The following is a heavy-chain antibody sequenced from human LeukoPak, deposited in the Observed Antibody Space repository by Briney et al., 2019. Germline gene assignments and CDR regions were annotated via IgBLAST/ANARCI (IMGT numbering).Heavy chain of an antibody. D-gene: IGHD2-2*01. V-gene: IGHV3-21*01. CDR3: ARVLGYCSSTSCYAGKDY. CDR2: ISSSSSYI. J-gene: IGHJ4*02. CDR1: GFTFSSYS. Sequence: PGGSLRLSCAASGFTFSSYSMNWVRQAPGKGLEWVSSISSSSSYIYYADSAKGRFTISRDNAKNSLYLQMNNLRAEDTAVYYCARVLGYCSSTSCYAGKDYWGQGTLVTVSS.